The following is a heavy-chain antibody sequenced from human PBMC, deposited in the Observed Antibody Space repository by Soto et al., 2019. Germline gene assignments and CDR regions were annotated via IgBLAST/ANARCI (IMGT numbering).Heavy chain of an antibody. V-gene: IGHV3-23*01. CDR2: ISGSGGST. CDR3: AKDPEAVHSDYYYYYYMDV. D-gene: IGHD1-1*01. CDR1: GFTFSSYA. J-gene: IGHJ6*03. Sequence: PGGSLRLSCAASGFTFSSYAVSWVRQAPGKGLEWVSAISGSGGSTYYADSVKGRFAISRDNSKNTLYLQMNSLRAEDTAVYYCAKDPEAVHSDYYYYYYMDVWGKGTTVTVSS.